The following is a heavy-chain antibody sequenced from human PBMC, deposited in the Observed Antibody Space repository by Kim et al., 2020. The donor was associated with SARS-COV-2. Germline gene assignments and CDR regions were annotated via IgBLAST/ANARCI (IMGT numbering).Heavy chain of an antibody. V-gene: IGHV1-69*13. D-gene: IGHD4-17*01. CDR3: ASLHDYGDYTDY. CDR2: IIPIFGTA. Sequence: SVKVSCKASGGTFSSYAISWVRQAPGQGLEWMGGIIPIFGTANYAQKFQGRVTITADESTSTAYMELSSLRSEDTAVYYCASLHDYGDYTDYWGQGTLVTVSS. CDR1: GGTFSSYA. J-gene: IGHJ4*02.